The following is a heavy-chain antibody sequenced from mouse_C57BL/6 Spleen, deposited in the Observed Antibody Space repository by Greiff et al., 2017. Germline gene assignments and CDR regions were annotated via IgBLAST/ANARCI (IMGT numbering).Heavy chain of an antibody. D-gene: IGHD1-1*01. V-gene: IGHV5-4*03. CDR2: ISDGGSYT. CDR1: GFTFSSYA. J-gene: IGHJ1*03. Sequence: EVNVVESGGGLVKPGGSLKLSCAASGFTFSSYAMSWVRQTPEKRLEWVATISDGGSYTYYPDNVKGRFTISRDNAKNNLYLQMSHLKSEDTAMYYCARADYGRGYFDVWGTGTTVTVSS. CDR3: ARADYGRGYFDV.